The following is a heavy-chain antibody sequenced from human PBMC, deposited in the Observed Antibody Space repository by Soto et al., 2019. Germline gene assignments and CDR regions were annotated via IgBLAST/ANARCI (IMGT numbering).Heavy chain of an antibody. J-gene: IGHJ4*02. Sequence: EVLLLESGGGLVQPGGSLRLACAASGFTVSFYPMSWFRQAPGRGVEWVGGIRSSAGTTYYADPVKGRFTISRANTKSTLYLQMHSLRAKDPSVYYSSNWRKRGSDFWGQGTMVTVSS. CDR1: GFTVSFYP. D-gene: IGHD1-26*01. CDR3: SNWRKRGSDF. CDR2: IRSSAGTT. V-gene: IGHV3-23*01.